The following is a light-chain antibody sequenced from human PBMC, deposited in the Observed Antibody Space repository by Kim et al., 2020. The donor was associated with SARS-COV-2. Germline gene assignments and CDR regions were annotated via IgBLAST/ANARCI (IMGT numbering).Light chain of an antibody. CDR3: QHYNAWPT. CDR1: HSVSNN. Sequence: SVSPGDRATLSCRASHSVSNNLAWYQPNPGQAPRLLIYAASTRAAGIPARFSGSGSGTEFALTISSLQSEDFAIYYCQHYNAWPTFGPGTKVDIK. CDR2: AAS. V-gene: IGKV3-15*01. J-gene: IGKJ3*01.